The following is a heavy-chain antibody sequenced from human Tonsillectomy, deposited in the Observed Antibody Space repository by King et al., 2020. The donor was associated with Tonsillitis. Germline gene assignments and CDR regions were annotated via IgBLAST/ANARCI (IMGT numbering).Heavy chain of an antibody. J-gene: IGHJ3*02. V-gene: IGHV4-39*01. CDR2: IYYSVST. D-gene: IGHD3-22*01. CDR3: HLYYYDSSGYFNAFDI. CDR1: GGSISSSSYY. Sequence: QLQESGPGLVKPSETLSLTCTVSGGSISSSSYYWGWIRQPPGKGLEWIGSIYYSVSTYYNPSLKIRVTISLDTSKNQFSLKLSSVTAADTAVYYCHLYYYDSSGYFNAFDIWGQGTMVTVSS.